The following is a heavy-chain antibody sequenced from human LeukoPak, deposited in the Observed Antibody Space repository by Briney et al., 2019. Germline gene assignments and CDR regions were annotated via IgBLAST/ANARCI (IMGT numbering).Heavy chain of an antibody. CDR3: ARDWLLAAAGTLFGH. D-gene: IGHD6-13*01. V-gene: IGHV1-18*01. CDR2: ISAYNGNT. J-gene: IGHJ4*02. Sequence: GASVKVSCKTSGYAFTSYGITWVRQAPGQGLEWMGWISAYNGNTSYAQKFQGRVTMTANTSTSTAYMELRSLRSDDTAVYYRARDWLLAAAGTLFGHWGQGTLVTVSS. CDR1: GYAFTSYG.